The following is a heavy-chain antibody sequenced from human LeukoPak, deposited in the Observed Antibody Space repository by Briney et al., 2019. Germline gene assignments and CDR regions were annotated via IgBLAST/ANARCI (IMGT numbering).Heavy chain of an antibody. V-gene: IGHV1-24*01. J-gene: IGHJ6*02. Sequence: ASVKVSCKVSGYTLTELSMHWVRQAPGKGLEWMGGFDPEDGETIYAQKFQGRVTMTEDTSTDTAYMELSSLRSEDTAVYYCAADPTGEYYYYYGMDVWGQGTTVTVSS. CDR1: GYTLTELS. D-gene: IGHD2-21*01. CDR2: FDPEDGET. CDR3: AADPTGEYYYYYGMDV.